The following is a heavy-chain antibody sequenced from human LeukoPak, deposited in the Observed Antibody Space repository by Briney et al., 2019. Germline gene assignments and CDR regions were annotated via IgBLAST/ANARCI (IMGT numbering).Heavy chain of an antibody. J-gene: IGHJ4*02. D-gene: IGHD6-19*01. CDR3: AREESSGWYYFDY. CDR1: GFTVSSNY. Sequence: GRSLRLSCAASGFTVSSNYMSWVRQAPGKGLEWVSVIYSGGSTYYADSVKGRFTISRHNSKNTLYLQMNSLRAEDTAVYYCAREESSGWYYFDYWGQGTLVTVSS. V-gene: IGHV3-53*04. CDR2: IYSGGST.